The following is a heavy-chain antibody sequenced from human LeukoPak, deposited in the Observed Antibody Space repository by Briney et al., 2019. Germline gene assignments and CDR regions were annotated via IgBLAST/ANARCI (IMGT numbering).Heavy chain of an antibody. V-gene: IGHV3-48*03. CDR2: ITKTGASI. J-gene: IGHJ4*02. CDR1: GFTFSDYE. Sequence: TGGSLRLSCVASGFTFSDYEMHWIRQAPGKGLEWVSYITKTGASIYYAPSVRGRFTISSDTADNSLYLQMNSLRAEDSALYYCARGRILRAESFLDFWGQGTLVTVSS. D-gene: IGHD3-10*01. CDR3: ARGRILRAESFLDF.